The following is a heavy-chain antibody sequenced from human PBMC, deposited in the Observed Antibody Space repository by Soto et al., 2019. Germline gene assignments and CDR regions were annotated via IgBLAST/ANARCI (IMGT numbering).Heavy chain of an antibody. J-gene: IGHJ5*02. CDR3: ARIESIARNWFDP. Sequence: PGESLNISFKGSGFSFTNYWISWVRQMPGKGLEWMGNIDPVDSYANYSPSFQGHVTFSVDTSISTAYLQWSSLKASDTAMYFCARIESIARNWFDPWRQGTLVTVSS. CDR1: GFSFTNYW. CDR2: IDPVDSYA. V-gene: IGHV5-10-1*01. D-gene: IGHD6-13*01.